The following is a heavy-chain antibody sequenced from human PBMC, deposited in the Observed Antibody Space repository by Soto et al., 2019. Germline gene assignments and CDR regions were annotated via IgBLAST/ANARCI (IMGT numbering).Heavy chain of an antibody. CDR3: ARDKITGLFDY. Sequence: SETLSLTCAVSGGSISSGGYSWSWIRQPPGKGLEWIGYIYHSGSTYYNPSLKSRVTISVDTSKNQFSLKLTSVTAADTAVYYCARDKITGLFDYWGQGTLVTVYS. CDR2: IYHSGST. J-gene: IGHJ4*02. CDR1: GGSISSGGYS. V-gene: IGHV4-30-2*01. D-gene: IGHD2-8*02.